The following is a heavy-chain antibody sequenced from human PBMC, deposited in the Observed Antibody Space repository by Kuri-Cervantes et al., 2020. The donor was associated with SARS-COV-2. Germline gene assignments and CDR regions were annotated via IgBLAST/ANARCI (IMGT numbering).Heavy chain of an antibody. Sequence: SETLSLTCAVSGYSISSGYYWGWIRQPPGKGLEWIGSIYHSGSTYYNPSLKSRVTISVDTSKNQFSLKLNSVTAADTAMYYCARATSLVPTFDIWGQGTTVTVSS. CDR3: ARATSLVPTFDI. CDR1: GYSISSGYY. D-gene: IGHD6-6*01. V-gene: IGHV4-38-2*01. J-gene: IGHJ3*02. CDR2: IYHSGST.